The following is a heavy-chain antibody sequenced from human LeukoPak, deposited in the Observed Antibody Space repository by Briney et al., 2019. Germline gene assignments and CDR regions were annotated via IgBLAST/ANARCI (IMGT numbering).Heavy chain of an antibody. J-gene: IGHJ5*02. CDR2: INPNSGGT. CDR1: GYTFTGYY. CDR3: ARDLLAAGTGSVSSWFDP. V-gene: IGHV1-2*02. Sequence: ASVKVSCKASGYTFTGYYMHWVRQAPGQGLEWMGWINPNSGGTNYAQKSQGRVTMTRDTSISTAYMELSRLRSDDTAVYYCARDLLAAGTGSVSSWFDPWGQGTLVTVSS. D-gene: IGHD6-13*01.